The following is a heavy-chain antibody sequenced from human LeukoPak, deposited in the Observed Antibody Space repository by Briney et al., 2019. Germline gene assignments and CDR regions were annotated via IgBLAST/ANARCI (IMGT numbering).Heavy chain of an antibody. V-gene: IGHV1-69*05. CDR1: GYTFTSYG. Sequence: GASVKVSCKASGYTFTSYGISWVRQAPGQGLEWMGGIIPIFGTANYAQKFQGRVTMTRDTSTSTVYMELSSLRSEDTAVYYCARIGEYYYDSSGSVDYWGQGTLVTVSS. J-gene: IGHJ4*02. CDR3: ARIGEYYYDSSGSVDY. D-gene: IGHD3-22*01. CDR2: IIPIFGTA.